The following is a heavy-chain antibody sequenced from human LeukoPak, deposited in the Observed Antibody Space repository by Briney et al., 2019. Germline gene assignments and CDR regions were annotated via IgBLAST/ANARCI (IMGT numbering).Heavy chain of an antibody. CDR3: ARDGCSGGSCYGIDY. V-gene: IGHV3-33*08. D-gene: IGHD2-15*01. CDR2: IWYDGSDK. Sequence: PWGSLRPSGAGSGFTFSSYGRERVRPGPGQGREGGAVIWYDGSDKYYADSVKGRFTISRDNSKNTLYLQMNSLRAEDTAVYYCARDGCSGGSCYGIDYWGQGTLVTVSS. J-gene: IGHJ4*02. CDR1: GFTFSSYG.